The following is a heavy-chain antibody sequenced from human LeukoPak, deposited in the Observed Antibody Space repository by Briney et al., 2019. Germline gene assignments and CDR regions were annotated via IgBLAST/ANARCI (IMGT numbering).Heavy chain of an antibody. D-gene: IGHD6-13*01. CDR3: ARDGAAAGRAPFDY. CDR2: IYYSGST. V-gene: IGHV4-39*07. J-gene: IGHJ4*02. Sequence: PSETLSLTCTVSGGSISSSSYYWGWIRQPPGKGLEWIGSIYYSGSTYYNSSLKSRVTISVDTSKNQFSLKLSSVTAADTAVYYCARDGAAAGRAPFDYWGQGTLVTVSS. CDR1: GGSISSSSYY.